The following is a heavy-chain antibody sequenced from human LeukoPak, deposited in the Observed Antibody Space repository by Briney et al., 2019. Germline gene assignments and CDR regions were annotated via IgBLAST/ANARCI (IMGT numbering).Heavy chain of an antibody. CDR1: GGSFSGYY. D-gene: IGHD7-27*01. CDR3: ARRPLGGMDV. V-gene: IGHV4-34*01. Sequence: SETLSLTCAVYGGSFSGYYWSWIRQPPGRGLEWIGEINHSGSTNYNPSLKSRVTISVDTSKNQFSLRLDSVTAADTAVYYCARRPLGGMDVWGQGTTVTVSS. J-gene: IGHJ6*02. CDR2: INHSGST.